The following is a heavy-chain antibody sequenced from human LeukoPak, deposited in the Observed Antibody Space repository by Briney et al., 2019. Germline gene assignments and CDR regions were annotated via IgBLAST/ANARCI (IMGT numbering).Heavy chain of an antibody. J-gene: IGHJ4*02. Sequence: SQTLSLTCAVSGGSINNDDYSWSWIRQPPGKGLEWIGYVYYSGNTYYNPSLKSRVTISVDTSKNQFSLKLTSVTAADTAVYYCARSVMDSSDFYYFDYWGQGTLVTVSS. V-gene: IGHV4-30-4*07. D-gene: IGHD3-22*01. CDR2: VYYSGNT. CDR1: GGSINNDDYS. CDR3: ARSVMDSSDFYYFDY.